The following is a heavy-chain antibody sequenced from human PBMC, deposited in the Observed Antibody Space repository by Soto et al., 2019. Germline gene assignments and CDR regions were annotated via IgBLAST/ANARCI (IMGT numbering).Heavy chain of an antibody. CDR1: GYSFTSYW. D-gene: IGHD6-13*01. CDR3: ARSMYSSSWWDSTNHGLEY. Sequence: PGESLKISCKGSGYSFTSYWIGWVRQMPGKGLEWMGIIYPGDSDTRYSPSFQGQVTISADKSISTAYLQWSSLKASDTAMYYCARSMYSSSWWDSTNHGLEYWGQGTLVTVSS. CDR2: IYPGDSDT. V-gene: IGHV5-51*01. J-gene: IGHJ4*02.